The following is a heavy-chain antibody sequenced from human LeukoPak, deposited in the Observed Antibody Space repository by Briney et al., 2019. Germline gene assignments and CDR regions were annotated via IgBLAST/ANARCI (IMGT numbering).Heavy chain of an antibody. CDR2: IRYDGSNK. CDR1: GFTFSSYG. D-gene: IGHD6-13*01. V-gene: IGHV3-30*02. J-gene: IGHJ5*02. CDR3: XXXWGFRYSSSRSNWFDP. Sequence: GGSLRLSCAASGFTFSSYGMHWVRQAPGKGLEWVAFIRYDGSNKYYADSVKGRFTISRDNSKNTLYLQMNSLRAEDTAVYYXXXXWGFRYSSSRSNWFDPWGQGTLVTVSS.